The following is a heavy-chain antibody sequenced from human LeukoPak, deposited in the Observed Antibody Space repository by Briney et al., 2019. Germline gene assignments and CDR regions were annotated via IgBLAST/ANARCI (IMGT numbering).Heavy chain of an antibody. D-gene: IGHD6-13*01. CDR3: ARDHLPVSWNWYFDL. Sequence: GGSLRLSCAASGLIFTNYAMHWVRQAPGERPERVAVISVDGKSIFYTDSLKGRFTISRDNSKNTVYLQMNSLRADDTALYYCARDHLPVSWNWYFDLWGRGTLVTVSS. V-gene: IGHV3-30*14. CDR1: GLIFTNYA. J-gene: IGHJ2*01. CDR2: ISVDGKSI.